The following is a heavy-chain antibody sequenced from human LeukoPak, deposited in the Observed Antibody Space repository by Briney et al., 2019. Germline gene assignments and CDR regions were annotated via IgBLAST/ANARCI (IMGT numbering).Heavy chain of an antibody. CDR2: IYYTGST. CDR3: ARGLVIRGRLDY. V-gene: IGHV4-59*01. Sequence: PSETLSLTCAVSGGSISSYNWSWIRQAPGKGLEWVGYIYYTGSTNYNPSLRSGVSISVDTSKNKFSLKLSSVTAADTPVYYCARGLVIRGRLDYWGQGTLVTVSS. CDR1: GGSISSYN. D-gene: IGHD3-22*01. J-gene: IGHJ4*02.